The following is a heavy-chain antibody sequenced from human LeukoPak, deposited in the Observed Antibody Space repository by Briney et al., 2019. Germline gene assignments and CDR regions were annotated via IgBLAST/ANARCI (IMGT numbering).Heavy chain of an antibody. CDR3: ASLGSIAAVGTPDY. D-gene: IGHD6-13*01. Sequence: RESLRLSCAASGFTFSDYYMSWIRQAPGKGLEWVSYTRGITTYTTYADSVKGRFTISRDNAKNSLYLQMNSLRGEDTAVYYCASLGSIAAVGTPDYWGQGTLVTVSS. CDR1: GFTFSDYY. CDR2: TRGITTYT. V-gene: IGHV3-11*06. J-gene: IGHJ4*02.